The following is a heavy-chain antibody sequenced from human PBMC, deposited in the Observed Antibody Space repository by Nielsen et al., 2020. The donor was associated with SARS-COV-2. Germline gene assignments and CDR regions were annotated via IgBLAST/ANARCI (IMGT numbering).Heavy chain of an antibody. CDR3: ARGYCSSTSCSGLDY. CDR2: IYYSGST. D-gene: IGHD2-2*01. V-gene: IGHV4-39*07. Sequence: PGKGLEWIGDIYYSGSTYYNPSLKSRVSISVDTSKNQFSLKLSSVTAADTAVYYCARGYCSSTSCSGLDYWGQGTLVTVSS. J-gene: IGHJ4*02.